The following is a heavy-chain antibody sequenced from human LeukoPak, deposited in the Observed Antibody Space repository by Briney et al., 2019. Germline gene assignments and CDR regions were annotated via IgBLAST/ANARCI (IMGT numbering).Heavy chain of an antibody. Sequence: SETLSLTCSVSLGSISSSSYYWGWIRQPPGKGLEWIGNTYYSGSIYFNPSLKSRLIMSVDMSKNQFSLKLSSVTAADTAVYFCARVPGYSSPHYFDFWGQGTLVTVSS. D-gene: IGHD5-18*01. CDR1: LGSISSSSYY. CDR2: TYYSGSI. CDR3: ARVPGYSSPHYFDF. J-gene: IGHJ4*02. V-gene: IGHV4-39*07.